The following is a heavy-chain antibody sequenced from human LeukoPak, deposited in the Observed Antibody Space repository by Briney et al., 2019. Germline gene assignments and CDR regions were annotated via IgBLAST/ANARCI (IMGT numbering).Heavy chain of an antibody. CDR1: GYTFTVYY. J-gene: IGHJ4*02. Sequence: GASVKVSCKASGYTFTVYYMHWVRQAPGQGLEWMGRINPKYGGTNSAQKFQGRVTMTTDTSISTAYMELSRLRSDDTAVYYCARGGYGDYDSDYWGQGTLVTVSS. V-gene: IGHV1-2*06. CDR2: INPKYGGT. CDR3: ARGGYGDYDSDY. D-gene: IGHD5-12*01.